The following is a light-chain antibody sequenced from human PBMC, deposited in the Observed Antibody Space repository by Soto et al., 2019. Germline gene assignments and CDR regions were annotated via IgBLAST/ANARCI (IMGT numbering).Light chain of an antibody. J-gene: IGLJ1*01. V-gene: IGLV2-14*01. CDR1: SSDVGGYNY. CDR3: SSYTSSSTLLYV. Sequence: QSALTQPASVSGSPGQSITISCTGTSSDVGGYNYVSWYQQHPGKAPKLMIYDVTNRPSGVSNRFSGSKSGNTASLTISGLQAEEEADYYCSSYTSSSTLLYVFGTGTKVTV. CDR2: DVT.